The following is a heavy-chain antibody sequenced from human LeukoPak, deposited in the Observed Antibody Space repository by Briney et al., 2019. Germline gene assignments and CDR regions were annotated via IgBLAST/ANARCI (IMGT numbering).Heavy chain of an antibody. CDR3: ARHLPIWATLPWFDP. V-gene: IGHV4-59*08. Sequence: SETLSLTCTVSGGSISSYYWSWIRQTPGKGLEWIGYIYYSGDTNYNPSLKSRVTISVDASKSQFSLTLRSVTAADTAIYFCARHLPIWATLPWFDPWGQGTLVTVSS. CDR1: GGSISSYY. J-gene: IGHJ5*02. D-gene: IGHD2/OR15-2a*01. CDR2: IYYSGDT.